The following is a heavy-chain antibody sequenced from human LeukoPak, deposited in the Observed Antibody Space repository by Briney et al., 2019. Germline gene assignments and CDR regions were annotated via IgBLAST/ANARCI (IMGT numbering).Heavy chain of an antibody. CDR3: AREWGRGGNSVDYFDY. CDR2: TYYRSKWRS. Sequence: SQTLSLTCAISGDSVSSSSAAWAWIRQSPSRGLEWLGRTYYRSKWRSDYAVSVTSRISINPDTSKNQFSLQLTSVTSEDTAVYYCAREWGRGGNSVDYFDYWGRGTLVSVSS. V-gene: IGHV6-1*01. J-gene: IGHJ4*02. D-gene: IGHD4-23*01. CDR1: GDSVSSSSAA.